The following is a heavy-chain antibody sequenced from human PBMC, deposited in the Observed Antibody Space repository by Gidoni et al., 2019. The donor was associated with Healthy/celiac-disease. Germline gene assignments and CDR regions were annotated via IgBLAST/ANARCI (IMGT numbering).Heavy chain of an antibody. CDR3: ARAREVPDYDLPLWFDP. J-gene: IGHJ5*02. Sequence: QVQLQASCPGLVKPSGTPSLTCAVSGGSIRSGNWWSWVRQPPGKGLEWIGEIYHSGSTNYNPSLKSRVTISVDKSKNQFALKLSSVTAADTAVYYCARAREVPDYDLPLWFDPWGQGTLVTVSS. V-gene: IGHV4-4*02. CDR2: IYHSGST. CDR1: GGSIRSGNW. D-gene: IGHD3-3*01.